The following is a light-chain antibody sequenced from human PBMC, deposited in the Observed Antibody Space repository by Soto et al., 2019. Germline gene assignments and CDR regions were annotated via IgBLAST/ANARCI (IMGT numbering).Light chain of an antibody. V-gene: IGKV1-5*03. CDR1: QSTNTW. CDR2: KAS. Sequence: DIQMTQSPSTLSASVGDRVTITCRASQSTNTWLAWYQQKPGKAPNLLISKASSLESGVPSRFSGSGSGTEFTLTISRLQPDDFATYYCKQYHSLPYTFGQGNKLEIK. CDR3: KQYHSLPYT. J-gene: IGKJ2*01.